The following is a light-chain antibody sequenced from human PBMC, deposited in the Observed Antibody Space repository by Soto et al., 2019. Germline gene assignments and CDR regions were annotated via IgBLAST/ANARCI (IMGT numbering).Light chain of an antibody. CDR2: DVS. Sequence: QSALTQPRSVSGSPGQSVTISCTGTSSDVGGYNYVSWYQQHPGKAPKLMIYDVSKRPSGVPDRFSGSKSDNTASLTISGLQAEDEADYYCCSYAGSYGEVFGGGTKLTVL. V-gene: IGLV2-11*01. CDR1: SSDVGGYNY. CDR3: CSYAGSYGEV. J-gene: IGLJ2*01.